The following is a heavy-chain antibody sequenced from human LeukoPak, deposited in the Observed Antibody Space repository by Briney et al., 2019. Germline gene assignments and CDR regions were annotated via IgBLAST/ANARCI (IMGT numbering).Heavy chain of an antibody. D-gene: IGHD2-2*01. J-gene: IGHJ4*02. CDR2: IVPTESST. Sequence: GESLNISCKASGYTFTTYWITCVRQTPGKGLEWMGRIVPTESSTDYSPSFQGPVTISADKSTSTAYLQWSSLKASDSAMYYCARRASPADYWGQGTLVTVSS. V-gene: IGHV5-10-1*01. CDR3: ARRASPADY. CDR1: GYTFTTYW.